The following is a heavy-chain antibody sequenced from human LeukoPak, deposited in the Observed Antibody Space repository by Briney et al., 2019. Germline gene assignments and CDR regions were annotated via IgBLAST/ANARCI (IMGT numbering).Heavy chain of an antibody. V-gene: IGHV3-43D*04. CDR2: ISWDGGST. CDR1: GFTFDNYA. J-gene: IGHJ4*02. CDR3: AKGVRAIAAWEGSDY. D-gene: IGHD6-13*01. Sequence: PGGSLRLSCAASGFTFDNYAMHWVRQAPGKCLEWVSLISWDGGSTYYADSVKGRFTISRDNSKNSLYLQMNSLRAEDTALYYCAKGVRAIAAWEGSDYWGQGTLVTVSS.